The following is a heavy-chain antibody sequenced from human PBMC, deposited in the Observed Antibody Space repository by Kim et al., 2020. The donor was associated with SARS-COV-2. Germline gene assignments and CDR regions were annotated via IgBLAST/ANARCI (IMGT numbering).Heavy chain of an antibody. D-gene: IGHD3-22*01. J-gene: IGHJ4*01. CDR2: ISWNSGSI. CDR3: AKDFYDSSGYYSLFDY. Sequence: GGSLRLSCAASGFTFDDYAMHWVRQAPGKGLEWVSGISWNSGSIGYADSVKGRFTISRDNAKNSLYLQMNSLRAEDTALYYCAKDFYDSSGYYSLFDYWG. V-gene: IGHV3-9*01. CDR1: GFTFDDYA.